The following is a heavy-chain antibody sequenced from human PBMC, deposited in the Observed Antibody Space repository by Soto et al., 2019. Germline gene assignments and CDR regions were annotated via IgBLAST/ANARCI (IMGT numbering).Heavy chain of an antibody. Sequence: GESLKISCQASGYSFTAYWISWVRQMPGKGLEWMATIDPSDSYVDYSPSFRGHVTFSVDRSITTVYLQWNSLRASDSAMYFCTRRASSSFYHFDFWGQGALVTGSS. J-gene: IGHJ4*02. V-gene: IGHV5-10-1*01. CDR2: IDPSDSYV. CDR3: TRRASSSFYHFDF. CDR1: GYSFTAYW. D-gene: IGHD2-2*01.